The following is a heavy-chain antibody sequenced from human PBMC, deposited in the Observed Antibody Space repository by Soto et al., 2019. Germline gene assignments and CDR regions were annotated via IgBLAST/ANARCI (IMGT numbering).Heavy chain of an antibody. D-gene: IGHD3-10*01. V-gene: IGHV2-5*02. CDR1: GFSLSTSGVD. CDR2: IYWDDDK. CDR3: AHRRDLWFGEFDWFDP. Sequence: GSGPTLVNPTQTLTLTCTFSGFSLSTSGVDVGWIRQPPGKALEWLALIYWDDDKRYSPSLKSRLTITKDTSKNQVVLTMTNMDPVDTATYYCAHRRDLWFGEFDWFDPWGQGTLVTVSS. J-gene: IGHJ5*02.